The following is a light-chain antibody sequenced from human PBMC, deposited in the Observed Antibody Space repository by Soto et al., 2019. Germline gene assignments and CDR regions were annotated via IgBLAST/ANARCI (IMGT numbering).Light chain of an antibody. J-gene: IGLJ2*01. Sequence: QSVLTQPASVSGSPGQSITISCTGTGCDVGGYNYVSWYQQHPGKAHKVMIYDVSNRPSGVSNRFSGSKSGNTASLTSSGLQAEDEDYYYCSSYTSASTPLVFGGGTKVTVL. CDR3: SSYTSASTPLV. CDR2: DVS. CDR1: GCDVGGYNY. V-gene: IGLV2-14*01.